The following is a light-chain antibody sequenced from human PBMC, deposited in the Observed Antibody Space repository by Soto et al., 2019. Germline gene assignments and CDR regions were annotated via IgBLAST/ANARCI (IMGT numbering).Light chain of an antibody. Sequence: EIVLTQSPATLSLSPGERPTVSCRASQSVSSYLARYQQKPGQAPRLLSYDASNRATGIPARFSGSGSGTDFTHTISSLEPEDLAGYYCQQCSNWPPLTFGGETKVEIK. CDR2: DAS. V-gene: IGKV3-11*01. CDR3: QQCSNWPPLT. CDR1: QSVSSY. J-gene: IGKJ4*01.